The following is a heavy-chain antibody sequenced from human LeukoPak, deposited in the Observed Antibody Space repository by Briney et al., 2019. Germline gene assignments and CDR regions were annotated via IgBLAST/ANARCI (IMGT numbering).Heavy chain of an antibody. CDR2: ISGSGGST. D-gene: IGHD3-3*01. V-gene: IGHV3-23*01. J-gene: IGHJ4*02. CDR3: AKGGPYDFWSGRFDY. Sequence: GGSLRLSCAASGFTFSSYGMSWVRQAPGKGLEWVSAISGSGGSTYYADSVKGRFTISRDNSKNTLYLQMNSLRAEDTAVYYCAKGGPYDFWSGRFDYWGQGTLVTVSS. CDR1: GFTFSSYG.